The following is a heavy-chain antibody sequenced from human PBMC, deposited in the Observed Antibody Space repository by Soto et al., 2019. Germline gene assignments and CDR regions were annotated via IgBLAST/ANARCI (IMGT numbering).Heavy chain of an antibody. Sequence: ASVKVSCKASGYTFTSYDINWVRQATGQGLEWMGWMNPNSGNTGYSQKFEGRVTMTRNTSISTAYMELSSLRSEDTAVYYCEREVGARRLDYWGQGTLVTVSS. CDR2: MNPNSGNT. D-gene: IGHD1-26*01. CDR1: GYTFTSYD. CDR3: EREVGARRLDY. J-gene: IGHJ4*02. V-gene: IGHV1-8*01.